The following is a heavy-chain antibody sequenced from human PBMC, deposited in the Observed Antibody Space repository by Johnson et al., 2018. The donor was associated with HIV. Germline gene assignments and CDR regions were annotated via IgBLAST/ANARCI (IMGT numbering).Heavy chain of an antibody. CDR3: ARLKNGAFDI. V-gene: IGHV3-NL1*01. CDR2: IYSDGST. D-gene: IGHD2-8*01. CDR1: GFTFSSYG. Sequence: QVQLVESGGGAVRLGGSLRVSCAASGFTFSSYGMHWVRQAPGKGLEWVSVIYSDGSTYFADSVKGRFPISRDNSKNTLFLQMNSLRVEDTAVYYCARLKNGAFDIWGQGTMVTVSS. J-gene: IGHJ3*02.